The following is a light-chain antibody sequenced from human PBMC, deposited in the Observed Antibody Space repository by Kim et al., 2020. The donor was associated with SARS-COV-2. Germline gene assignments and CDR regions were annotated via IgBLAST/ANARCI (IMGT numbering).Light chain of an antibody. CDR2: LNSDGSH. V-gene: IGLV4-69*01. CDR1: SGHSSYA. Sequence: SVKPTCTLSSGHSSYAIAWHQQQPEKGPRYLMKLNSDGSHTKGDGIPDRFSGSSSGAERYLTISSLQSEDEADYYCQTWGTGTWVFGGGTQLTVL. J-gene: IGLJ3*02. CDR3: QTWGTGTWV.